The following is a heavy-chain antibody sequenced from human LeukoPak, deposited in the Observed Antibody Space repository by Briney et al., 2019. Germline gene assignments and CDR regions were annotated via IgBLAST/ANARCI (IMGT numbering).Heavy chain of an antibody. CDR3: ARVVGGAHDAFDI. J-gene: IGHJ3*02. CDR2: INHSGST. D-gene: IGHD3-16*01. V-gene: IGHV4-34*01. Sequence: PSETLSLTCAVYGGSFSGYYWSWIRQPPGKGLEWIGEINHSGSTNYNPSLKSRVTISVDTSRNQFSLKLSSVTAADTAVYYCARVVGGAHDAFDIWGQGTMVTVSS. CDR1: GGSFSGYY.